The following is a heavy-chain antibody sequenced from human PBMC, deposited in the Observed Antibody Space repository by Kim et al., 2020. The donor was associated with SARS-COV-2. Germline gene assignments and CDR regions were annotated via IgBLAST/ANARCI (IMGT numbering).Heavy chain of an antibody. CDR1: GFTFSSYT. V-gene: IGHV3-23*01. J-gene: IGHJ4*01. Sequence: GGSLRLSCAASGFTFSSYTIHWVRQAPGKGLEWVSSISGGAVSTYYADSVKGRFTISRDNSQSTLHLQMNSLRAEDTAIYYCAKLTGASPIDYWGDGTLV. D-gene: IGHD7-27*01. CDR2: ISGGAVST. CDR3: AKLTGASPIDY.